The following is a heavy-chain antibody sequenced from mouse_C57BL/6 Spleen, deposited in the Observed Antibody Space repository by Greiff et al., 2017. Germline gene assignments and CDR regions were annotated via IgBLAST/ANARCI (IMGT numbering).Heavy chain of an antibody. J-gene: IGHJ1*03. CDR3: VRADYGSSYWYFDV. D-gene: IGHD1-1*01. CDR1: GFTFNTYA. V-gene: IGHV10-3*01. Sequence: EVQLVESGGGLVQPKGSLKLSCAASGFTFNTYAMHWVRQAPGKGLEWVARIRSKSSNYATYYADSVKDRFTISRDDSQSMLYLQMNNLKTEDTAMYYCVRADYGSSYWYFDVWGTGTTVTVSS. CDR2: IRSKSSNYAT.